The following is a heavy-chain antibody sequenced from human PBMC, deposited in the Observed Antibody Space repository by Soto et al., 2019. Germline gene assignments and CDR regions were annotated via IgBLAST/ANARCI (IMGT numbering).Heavy chain of an antibody. CDR2: IYYSGST. J-gene: IGHJ6*03. D-gene: IGHD1-1*01. CDR1: GGSISSGGYY. Sequence: LSLTCTVSGGSISSGGYYWSWIRQHPGKGLEWIGYIYYSGSTYYNPSLKSRVTISVDTSKNQFSLKLSSVTAADTAVYYCASSGQGMGQLATYYYYYMDVRAKVTTVPVSS. V-gene: IGHV4-31*03. CDR3: ASSGQGMGQLATYYYYYMDV.